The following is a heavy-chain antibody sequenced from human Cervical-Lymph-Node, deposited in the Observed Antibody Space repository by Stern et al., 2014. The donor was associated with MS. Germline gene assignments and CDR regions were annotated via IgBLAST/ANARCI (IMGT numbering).Heavy chain of an antibody. J-gene: IGHJ2*01. V-gene: IGHV4-31*03. CDR3: ARAPSHYYDSSGLLWYFDL. D-gene: IGHD3-22*01. CDR2: IYYIGST. Sequence: VQLVESGPGLVKPSQTLSLTCTVSGGSLSSGGYYWSWIRQHPGKGLEWIGYIYYIGSTYYNPSLKSRVTISVDTSKSQFSLKLSSVTAADTAVYYCARAPSHYYDSSGLLWYFDLWGRGTLVTVSS. CDR1: GGSLSSGGYY.